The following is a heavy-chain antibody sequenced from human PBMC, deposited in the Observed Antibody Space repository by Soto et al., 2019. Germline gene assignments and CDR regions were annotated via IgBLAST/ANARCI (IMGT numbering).Heavy chain of an antibody. CDR2: VKDGGHT. V-gene: IGHV4-34*01. CDR1: GGSLSGYY. Sequence: QVQLQQWGAGLLKPSETLSLNCAVTGGSLSGYYWSWIRQPPGKGLEGIGAVKDGGHTNYSPSLRGRVTISTDTSNSQFSLRLNSVTAADTGVYYCARGQEGVVATHWDQGSLVTVSS. J-gene: IGHJ4*02. D-gene: IGHD5-12*01. CDR3: ARGQEGVVATH.